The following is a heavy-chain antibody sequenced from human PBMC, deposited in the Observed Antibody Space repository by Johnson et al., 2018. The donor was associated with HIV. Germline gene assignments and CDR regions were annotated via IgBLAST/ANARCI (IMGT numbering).Heavy chain of an antibody. V-gene: IGHV3-66*01. D-gene: IGHD5-24*01. CDR3: ARDEPYNLNAFDI. CDR2: IYSGGST. CDR1: GFTVSSNY. Sequence: VQLVESGGGLERPGGSLRLSCAASGFTVSSNYMSWVRQAPGKGLEWVSVIYSGGSTYYADSVKGRFTISRDNSKNTLYLQMNSLRDEDTAVYYCARDEPYNLNAFDIWGQGTMVTVSS. J-gene: IGHJ3*02.